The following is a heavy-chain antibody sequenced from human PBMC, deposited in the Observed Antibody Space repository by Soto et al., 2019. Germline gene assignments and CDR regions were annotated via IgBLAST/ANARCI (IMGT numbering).Heavy chain of an antibody. Sequence: SETLSLTCTVSGGSISSYYWSWIRQPPGKGLEWIGCIYYSGSTNYNPSLKSRVTISVDTSKNQFSLKLSSVTAADTAVYYCARVTRGYSGYENHYYYYYMDVWGRGTTVTVSS. CDR1: GGSISSYY. J-gene: IGHJ6*03. CDR2: IYYSGST. CDR3: ARVTRGYSGYENHYYYYYMDV. D-gene: IGHD5-12*01. V-gene: IGHV4-59*01.